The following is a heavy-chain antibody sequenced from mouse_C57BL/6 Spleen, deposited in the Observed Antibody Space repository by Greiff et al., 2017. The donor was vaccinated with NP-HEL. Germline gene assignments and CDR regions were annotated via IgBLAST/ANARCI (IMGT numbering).Heavy chain of an antibody. Sequence: EVQGVESGGGLVKPGGSLKLSCAASGFTFSSYAMSWVRQTPEKRLEWVATISDGGSYTYYPDNVKGRFTISRDNAKNNLYLQMSHLKSEDTAMYYCARDHGTAQATAWFAYWGQGTLVTVSA. CDR3: ARDHGTAQATAWFAY. V-gene: IGHV5-4*01. CDR1: GFTFSSYA. CDR2: ISDGGSYT. J-gene: IGHJ3*01. D-gene: IGHD3-2*02.